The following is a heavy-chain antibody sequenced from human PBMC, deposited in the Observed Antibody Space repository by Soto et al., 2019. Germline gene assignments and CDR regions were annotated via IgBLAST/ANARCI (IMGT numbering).Heavy chain of an antibody. CDR2: IWYDGSNK. J-gene: IGHJ4*02. D-gene: IGHD6-13*01. CDR3: AKDSGSSSWPLYFEY. CDR1: GFTFSSYG. V-gene: IGHV3-30*02. Sequence: PGGSLRLSCAASGFTFSSYGMHWVRQAPGKGLEWVAVIWYDGSNKYYVESVNGRFTISRDNSQSTLFLQMNSLRSEDTAVYHCAKDSGSSSWPLYFEYWGQGTLVTVPQ.